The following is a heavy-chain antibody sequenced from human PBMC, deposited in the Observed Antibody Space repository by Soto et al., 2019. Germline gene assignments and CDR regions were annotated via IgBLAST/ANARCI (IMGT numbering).Heavy chain of an antibody. CDR1: GYTFTSYG. J-gene: IGHJ3*02. D-gene: IGHD6-13*01. CDR3: SRNLRAAAAEADAFDI. V-gene: IGHV1-18*01. Sequence: GASVKVSCKASGYTFTSYGISWVRQAPGQGLERMGWISAYNGNTNYAQKLQGRVTMTTDTSTSKAYIELSSLRTDDPAVSYPSRNLRAAAAEADAFDIWGQGTMVTVSS. CDR2: ISAYNGNT.